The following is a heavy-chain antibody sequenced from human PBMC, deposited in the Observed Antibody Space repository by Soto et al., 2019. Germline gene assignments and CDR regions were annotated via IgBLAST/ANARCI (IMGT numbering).Heavy chain of an antibody. CDR2: IWYDGSNK. D-gene: IGHD3-22*01. CDR1: GFTFSSYG. CDR3: ARASSRQDSSGSLIDPPEAFDI. V-gene: IGHV3-33*01. Sequence: QVQLVESGRGVVQPGRSLRLSCAASGFTFSSYGMHWVRQAPGKGLEWVAVIWYDGSNKYYADSVKGRFTISRDNSKNTLYLQMNSLRAEDTAVYYCARASSRQDSSGSLIDPPEAFDIWGQGTMVTVSS. J-gene: IGHJ3*02.